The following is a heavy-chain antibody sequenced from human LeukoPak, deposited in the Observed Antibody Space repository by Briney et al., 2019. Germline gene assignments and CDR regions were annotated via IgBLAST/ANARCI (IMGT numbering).Heavy chain of an antibody. CDR3: ARDRDGYRQAFDP. CDR2: IYYSGST. D-gene: IGHD5-24*01. J-gene: IGHJ5*02. CDR1: GGSISSYY. Sequence: SETLSFTCTVSGGSISSYYWSWIRQPPGKGLEGIGYIYYSGSTNYNPSLKSRVTISVDTSKNQFSLKLSSVTAADTAVYYCARDRDGYRQAFDPWGQGTLVTVSS. V-gene: IGHV4-59*01.